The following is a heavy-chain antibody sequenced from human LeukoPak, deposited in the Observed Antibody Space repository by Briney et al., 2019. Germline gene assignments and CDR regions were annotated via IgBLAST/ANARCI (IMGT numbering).Heavy chain of an antibody. CDR2: INHSGST. CDR1: GGSFSGYY. CDR3: ASRTLNYYDSSGYYYFDY. V-gene: IGHV4-34*01. Sequence: SETLSLTCAVYGGSFSGYYWSRIRQPPGKGLEWIGEINHSGSTNYNPSLKSRVTISVDTSKNQFSLKLSSVTAADTAVYYCASRTLNYYDSSGYYYFDYWGQGTLVTVSS. J-gene: IGHJ4*02. D-gene: IGHD3-22*01.